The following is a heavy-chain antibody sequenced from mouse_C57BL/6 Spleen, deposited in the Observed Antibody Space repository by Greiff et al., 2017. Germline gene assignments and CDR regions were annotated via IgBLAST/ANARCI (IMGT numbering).Heavy chain of an antibody. V-gene: IGHV1-55*01. CDR1: GYTFTSYW. J-gene: IGHJ2*01. CDR3: ARTHYSKPYFDY. Sequence: QVQLQQPGAELVKPGASVKMSCKASGYTFTSYWITWVKQRPGQGLEWIGDIYPGSGSTNYNEKFKSKATLAVDTSSSTAYMQLSSLTSEDSAVYYRARTHYSKPYFDYWGQGTTLTVSS. CDR2: IYPGSGST. D-gene: IGHD2-5*01.